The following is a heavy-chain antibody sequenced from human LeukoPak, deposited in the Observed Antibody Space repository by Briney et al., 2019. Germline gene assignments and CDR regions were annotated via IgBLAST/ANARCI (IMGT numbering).Heavy chain of an antibody. V-gene: IGHV1-69*13. CDR1: GGTFSSYA. Sequence: SVKVSCKASGGTFSSYAISWVRQAPGQGLEWMGGIIPIFGTANYARKFQGRVTITADESTSTAYMELSSLRSEDTAVYYCARGPEIHDYVWGSYRTPDYYYYYMDVWGKGTTVTISS. CDR2: IIPIFGTA. CDR3: ARGPEIHDYVWGSYRTPDYYYYYMDV. J-gene: IGHJ6*03. D-gene: IGHD3-16*02.